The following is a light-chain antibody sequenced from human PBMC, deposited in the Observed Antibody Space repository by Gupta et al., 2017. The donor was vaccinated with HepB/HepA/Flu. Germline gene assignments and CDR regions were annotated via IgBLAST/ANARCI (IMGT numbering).Light chain of an antibody. V-gene: IGLV1-44*01. CDR2: GSY. CDR3: AAWEDMRDVWV. J-gene: IGLJ3*02. Sequence: QSVLPHPRSASGTPGPRVTIYRSGGRSNIGINTVSSYQQVPGTAPILLIYGSYQRPSGVPDGFSASKSCTSAPLAIIGLQSEDEADYYCAAWEDMRDVWVFGGGTNLTVL. CDR1: RSNIGINT.